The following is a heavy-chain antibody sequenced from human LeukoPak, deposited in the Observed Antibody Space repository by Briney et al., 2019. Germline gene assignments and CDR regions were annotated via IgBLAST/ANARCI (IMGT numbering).Heavy chain of an antibody. V-gene: IGHV3-23*01. CDR3: AKLVVVPAAMRGSIDY. J-gene: IGHJ4*02. Sequence: GGSLRLSCAASGFTFSSYAMSWVRQAPGKGLEWVSAISGSGGSTYYADSVKGRLTISRDNSKNTLYLQMNSLRAEDTAVYYCAKLVVVPAAMRGSIDYWGQGTLVTVSS. CDR2: ISGSGGST. CDR1: GFTFSSYA. D-gene: IGHD2-2*01.